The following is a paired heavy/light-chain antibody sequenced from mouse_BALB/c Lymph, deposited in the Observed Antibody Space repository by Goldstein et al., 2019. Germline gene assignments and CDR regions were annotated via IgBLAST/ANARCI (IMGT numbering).Heavy chain of an antibody. D-gene: IGHD1-1*02. CDR2: IWGDGST. V-gene: IGHV2-6-7*01. Sequence: QVQLKESGPGLVAPSQSLSITCTVSGFSLTGYGVNWVRQPPGKGLEWLGMIWGDGSTDYNSALKSRLSISKDNSKSQVFLKMNSLQTDDTARYYCARVWGGNNYYAMDYWGQGTSVTVSS. CDR1: GFSLTGYG. CDR3: ARVWGGNNYYAMDY. J-gene: IGHJ4*01.
Light chain of an antibody. CDR3: QQGSSIPRMLT. V-gene: IGKV4-91*01. Sequence: EIVLTQSPTTMAASPGEKITITCSASSSISSNYLHWYQQKPGFSPKLLIYRTSNLASGVPARFSGSGSGTSYSLTIGTMEAEDVATYYCQQGSSIPRMLTFGAGTKLELK. J-gene: IGKJ5*01. CDR2: RTS. CDR1: SSISSNY.